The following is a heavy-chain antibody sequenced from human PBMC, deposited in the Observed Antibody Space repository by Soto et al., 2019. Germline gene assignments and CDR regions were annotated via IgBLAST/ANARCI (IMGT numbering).Heavy chain of an antibody. CDR1: GFSFSTYG. CDR3: AKDRVVTMVRGVIISFSYYGMDV. J-gene: IGHJ6*02. D-gene: IGHD3-10*01. V-gene: IGHV3-30*18. CDR2: ISNDGSNK. Sequence: GGSLRLSCAASGFSFSTYGMHWVRQAPGKGLEWVAFISNDGSNKYYADSVKGRFTISRDNSKNTLYLQMNSLRAEDTAVYYSAKDRVVTMVRGVIISFSYYGMDVWGQGTTVTVSS.